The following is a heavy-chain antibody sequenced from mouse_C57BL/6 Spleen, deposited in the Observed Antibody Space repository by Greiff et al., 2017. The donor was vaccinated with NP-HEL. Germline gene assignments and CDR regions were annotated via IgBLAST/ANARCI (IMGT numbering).Heavy chain of an antibody. Sequence: EVQLVESGPGLVKPSQSLSLTCSVTGYSITSGYYWNWIRQFPGNKLEWMGYISYDGSNNYNPSLKNRISITRDTSKNQFFLKLNSVTTEDTATYYCATLLWFRRDYFDYWGQGTTLTVSS. CDR3: ATLLWFRRDYFDY. CDR2: ISYDGSN. D-gene: IGHD2-2*01. CDR1: GYSITSGYY. V-gene: IGHV3-6*01. J-gene: IGHJ2*01.